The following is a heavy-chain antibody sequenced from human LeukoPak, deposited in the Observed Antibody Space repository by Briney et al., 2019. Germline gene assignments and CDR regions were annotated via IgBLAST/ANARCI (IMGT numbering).Heavy chain of an antibody. Sequence: GGSLRLSCAASGFTFDDYAMHWVRQAPGKGLEWVSGISWNSGSIGYADSVKGRFTISRDNARNSLYLQMSSLRPEDTAVYYCAAYTHWVAGDVWGQGTTVTVSS. J-gene: IGHJ6*02. V-gene: IGHV3-9*01. CDR3: AAYTHWVAGDV. D-gene: IGHD3-16*01. CDR1: GFTFDDYA. CDR2: ISWNSGSI.